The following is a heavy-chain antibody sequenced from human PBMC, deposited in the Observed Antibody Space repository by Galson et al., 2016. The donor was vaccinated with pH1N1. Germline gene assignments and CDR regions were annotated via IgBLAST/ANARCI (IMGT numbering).Heavy chain of an antibody. CDR1: GGSISSGGYY. J-gene: IGHJ4*02. Sequence: TLSLTCTVSGGSISSGGYYWSWIRQHPGKGLEWIGYIYYSGSTYYNPSLKSRVTISVDTSKNQFSLKLSSVTAADTAVYYCARQIAAAGTFYIDYWGQGTQVTVSS. V-gene: IGHV4-31*03. CDR3: ARQIAAAGTFYIDY. CDR2: IYYSGST. D-gene: IGHD6-13*01.